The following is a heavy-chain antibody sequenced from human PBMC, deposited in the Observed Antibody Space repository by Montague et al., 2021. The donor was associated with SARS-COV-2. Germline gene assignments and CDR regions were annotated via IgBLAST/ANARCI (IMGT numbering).Heavy chain of an antibody. CDR2: INSDGTTM. CDR1: GFTVSSYW. V-gene: IGHV3-74*01. Sequence: SLRLSCAASGFTVSSYWMHWVRQAPGKGLVWISHINSDGTTMNYXDSVKGRFTISRDTGKNTLYLQMNSLRVEDTALYYCARGDSSGLGYWGQGTLVTVSS. D-gene: IGHD6-6*01. J-gene: IGHJ4*02. CDR3: ARGDSSGLGY.